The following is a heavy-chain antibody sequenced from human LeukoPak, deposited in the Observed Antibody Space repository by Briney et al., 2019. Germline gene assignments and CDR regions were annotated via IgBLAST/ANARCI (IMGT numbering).Heavy chain of an antibody. CDR2: ISSSSSYI. CDR3: AKGSKEVLFTRNHYMDV. J-gene: IGHJ6*03. D-gene: IGHD1-14*01. V-gene: IGHV3-21*01. Sequence: GGSLRLSCAASGFTFSSYSMNWVRQAPGKGLEWVSSISSSSSYIYYADSVKGRFTISRDNSKNTLYLQINSLRGEDTAVYYCAKGSKEVLFTRNHYMDVWGKGTTVTISS. CDR1: GFTFSSYS.